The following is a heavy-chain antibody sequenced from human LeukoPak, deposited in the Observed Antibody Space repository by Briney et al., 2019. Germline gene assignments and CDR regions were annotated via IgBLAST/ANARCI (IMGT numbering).Heavy chain of an antibody. CDR2: ISSSSRTM. V-gene: IGHV3-48*01. CDR3: AKVAATPYQYYYMDV. Sequence: GGSLRLSCAASGFTFSSYNMNWVRQAPGKGLEWVSYISSSSRTMYDADSVKGRFTISRDNAKNSLFLQMSSLRAEDTAVYYCAKVAATPYQYYYMDVWGKGTTVTVSS. D-gene: IGHD2-15*01. CDR1: GFTFSSYN. J-gene: IGHJ6*03.